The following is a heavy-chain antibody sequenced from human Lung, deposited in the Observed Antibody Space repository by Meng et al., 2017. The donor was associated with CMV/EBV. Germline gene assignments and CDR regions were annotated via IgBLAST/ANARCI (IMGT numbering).Heavy chain of an antibody. CDR2: VNPISDDT. CDR1: GYSFSGFY. D-gene: IGHD6-19*01. CDR3: AKPSDNGWSS. Sequence: VQLVQSGAEVKRPGASVKISCQASGYSFSGFYLNWARQAPGHGLEWLGRVNPISDDTHLAQKFEGRITVTRGATINTAFMELTRLRPDDTAVYYCAKPSDNGWSSRGPGTLVTVSS. J-gene: IGHJ4*01. V-gene: IGHV1-2*06.